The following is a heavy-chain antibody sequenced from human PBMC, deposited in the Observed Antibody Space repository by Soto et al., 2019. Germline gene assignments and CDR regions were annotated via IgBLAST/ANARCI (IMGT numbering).Heavy chain of an antibody. V-gene: IGHV3-66*01. J-gene: IGHJ4*02. D-gene: IGHD5-12*01. CDR1: GFTVSSNY. CDR2: IYSGGST. CDR3: GRVPNRDGYYFGILEYYFDY. Sequence: EVQLVESGGGLVQPGGSLRLSCAASGFTVSSNYMSWVRQAPGKGLEWVSVIYSGGSTYYADSVKGRFTISRDNSKNTLYLQMNSLRAEDTAVYYGGRVPNRDGYYFGILEYYFDYWGQGTLVTVSS.